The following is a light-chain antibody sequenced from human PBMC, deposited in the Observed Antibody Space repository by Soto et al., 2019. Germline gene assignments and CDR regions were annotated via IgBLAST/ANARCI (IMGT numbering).Light chain of an antibody. J-gene: IGKJ1*01. CDR3: QRHGRSPRT. Sequence: SQSVRSSDLAWYQQTPGQTPRLLIYAASSRATGIPDRFSGSGHGTDFSLSMRSRHADCSAVHYCQRHGRSPRTVGQGTKVDIK. V-gene: IGKV3-20*01. CDR2: AAS. CDR1: QSVRSSD.